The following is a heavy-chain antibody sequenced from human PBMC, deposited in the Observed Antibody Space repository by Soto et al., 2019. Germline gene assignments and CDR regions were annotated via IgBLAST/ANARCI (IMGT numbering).Heavy chain of an antibody. J-gene: IGHJ3*02. CDR2: IWYDGSNK. CDR1: GFTFSSYG. V-gene: IGHV3-33*01. D-gene: IGHD1-26*01. Sequence: QVQLVESGGGVVQPGRSLRLSCAASGFTFSSYGMHWVRQAPGKGLEWVAVIWYDGSNKYYADSVKGRFTISRDNSKNMLYLQMNSLRAEDTAVYYCAREGIVGATNAFDIWGQGTMVTVSS. CDR3: AREGIVGATNAFDI.